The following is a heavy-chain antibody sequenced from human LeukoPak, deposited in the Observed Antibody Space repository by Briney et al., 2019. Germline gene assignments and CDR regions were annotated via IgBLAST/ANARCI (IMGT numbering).Heavy chain of an antibody. CDR3: ARDREDIVVVVAALPGAFDI. V-gene: IGHV1-69*05. CDR1: GGTFSSYA. J-gene: IGHJ3*02. D-gene: IGHD2-15*01. CDR2: IIPIFGTA. Sequence: SVKVSCKASGGTFSSYAISWVRQAPGQGLEWRGRIIPIFGTANYAQKFQGRVTITTDESTSTAYMELSSLRSEDTAVYYCARDREDIVVVVAALPGAFDIWGQGTMVTVSS.